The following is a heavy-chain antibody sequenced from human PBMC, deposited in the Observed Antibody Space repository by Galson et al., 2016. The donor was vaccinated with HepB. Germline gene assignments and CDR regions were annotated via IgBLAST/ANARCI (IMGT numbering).Heavy chain of an antibody. J-gene: IGHJ4*02. CDR2: INHSRTT. CDR1: GGSFSGYY. V-gene: IGHV4-34*01. D-gene: IGHD2-2*01. Sequence: SESLSLTCAVSGGSFSGYYWSWIRQSPGKGLEWIGEINHSRTTNYNPSLKSQVTISVDTSKNQFSLRLTSLTAADTAVYYCARGKFQLLRTRALDYWGQGTLVRVSS. CDR3: ARGKFQLLRTRALDY.